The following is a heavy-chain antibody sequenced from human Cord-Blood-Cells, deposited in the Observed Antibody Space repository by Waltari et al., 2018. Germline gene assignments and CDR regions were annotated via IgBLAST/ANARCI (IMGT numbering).Heavy chain of an antibody. CDR1: GYSISSGSY. J-gene: IGHJ4*02. V-gene: IGHV4-38-2*02. CDR2: IYHSGRT. Sequence: QAQLQVSGPGPVTPSATLSLTCTVSGYSISSGSYRGWTRQPPGKGLGWIGRIYHSGRTYYNPSLKSRVTISVDTSKSQCSLKRSSVTAADTAVYYCATGGPYSSSSFDYWGQGTLVTVSS. CDR3: ATGGPYSSSSFDY. D-gene: IGHD6-6*01.